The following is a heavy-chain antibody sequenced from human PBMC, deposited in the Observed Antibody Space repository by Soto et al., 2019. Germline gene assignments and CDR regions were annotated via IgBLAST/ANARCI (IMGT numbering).Heavy chain of an antibody. J-gene: IGHJ4*01. CDR2: ISASGAET. V-gene: IGHV3-23*01. CDR1: GFTFGNYD. Sequence: GGSLRLSCAASGFTFGNYDMEWVRQAPGKGLGWVSRISASGAETYYADPVKGRFTISXXXXXXTXYLQXXXLRVEDSAVYFCGGMFLWGKGTVVTVSS. CDR3: GGMFL. D-gene: IGHD3-10*02.